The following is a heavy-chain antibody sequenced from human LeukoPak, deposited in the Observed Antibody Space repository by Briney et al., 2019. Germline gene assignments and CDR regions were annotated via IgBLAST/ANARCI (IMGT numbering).Heavy chain of an antibody. CDR3: AKDMDRSPSSDDHDAFDI. CDR2: ISWNSGSI. Sequence: PGRSLRLSCAASGFTFDDYAVHWVRQAPGKGLEWVSGISWNSGSIGYADSVKGRFTISRDNAKNSLYLQMNSLRAEDTALYYCAKDMDRSPSSDDHDAFDIWGQGTMVTVSS. CDR1: GFTFDDYA. V-gene: IGHV3-9*01. D-gene: IGHD3/OR15-3a*01. J-gene: IGHJ3*02.